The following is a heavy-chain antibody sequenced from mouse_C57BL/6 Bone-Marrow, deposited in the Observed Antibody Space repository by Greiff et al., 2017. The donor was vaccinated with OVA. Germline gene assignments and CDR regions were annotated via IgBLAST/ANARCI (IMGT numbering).Heavy chain of an antibody. V-gene: IGHV1-75*01. CDR2: IFPGSGST. CDR3: ARDYDGYYWCAY. J-gene: IGHJ3*01. Sequence: VKLVESGPELVKPGASVKISCKASGYTFTDYYINWVKQRPGQGLEWIGWIFPGSGSTYYNEKFKGKATLTVDKSSSTAYMLLSSLTSEDSAVYFCARDYDGYYWCAYWGQGTLVTVSA. D-gene: IGHD2-3*01. CDR1: GYTFTDYY.